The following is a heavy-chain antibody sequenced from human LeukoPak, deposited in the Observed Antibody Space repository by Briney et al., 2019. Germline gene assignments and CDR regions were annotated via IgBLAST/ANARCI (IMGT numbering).Heavy chain of an antibody. CDR1: GVSTSRYY. D-gene: IGHD5-18*01. CDR3: ASGGDTAKTGY. Sequence: SETLSLTCTVSGVSTSRYYWSWMRQPPGKGLEWIGYVSKTGSTTNYNPSLKSRVTISIDTSKNQFSLRLSSVTAADTAVYYCASGGDTAKTGYWGQGTLVTVSS. V-gene: IGHV4-59*08. J-gene: IGHJ4*02. CDR2: VSKTGST.